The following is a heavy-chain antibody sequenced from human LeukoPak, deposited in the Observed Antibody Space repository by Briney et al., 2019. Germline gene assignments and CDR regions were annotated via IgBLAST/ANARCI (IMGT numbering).Heavy chain of an antibody. V-gene: IGHV3-21*01. J-gene: IGHJ6*03. CDR2: ISSSSSYI. CDR1: GFTFSSYS. Sequence: GGSLRLSCAASGFTFSSYSMNWVRQAPGKGLEWVSSISSSSSYIYYADSVKGRFTISRDNAKNSLYLQMNSLRAEDTAVYYCARSWAHCSSTSCYPIDYYYYYMDVWGKGTTVTVSS. CDR3: ARSWAHCSSTSCYPIDYYYYYMDV. D-gene: IGHD2-2*01.